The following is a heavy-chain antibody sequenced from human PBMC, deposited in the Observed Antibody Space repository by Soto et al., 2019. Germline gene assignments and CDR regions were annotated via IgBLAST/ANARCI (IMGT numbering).Heavy chain of an antibody. CDR3: AKRGDSTSWYWFDP. Sequence: EVQLLESGGALVQPGGSLRLSCAASGITLSSSAMSWVRQAPGKGLEWVSSISASGTGTYYADSVKGRFTISRDSSKNTLDLQMNSLRAEDTAVYYCAKRGDSTSWYWFDPWGQGSLVTVSS. V-gene: IGHV3-23*01. CDR1: GITLSSSA. CDR2: ISASGTGT. J-gene: IGHJ5*02. D-gene: IGHD6-13*01.